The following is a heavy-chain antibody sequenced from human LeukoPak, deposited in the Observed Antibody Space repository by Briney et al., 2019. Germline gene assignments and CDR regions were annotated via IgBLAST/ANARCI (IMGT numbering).Heavy chain of an antibody. CDR1: GFTFSSYA. V-gene: IGHV3-30-3*01. D-gene: IGHD4-17*01. CDR2: ISYDGSNK. Sequence: GGSLRLSCAASGFTFSSYAMHWVRQAPGKGLEWVAVISYDGSNKYYADSVKGRFTISRDNSKNTLYLQMNSLRAEDTAVYYCARDRTMTTVPWYFDLWGRGTLVTVSS. J-gene: IGHJ2*01. CDR3: ARDRTMTTVPWYFDL.